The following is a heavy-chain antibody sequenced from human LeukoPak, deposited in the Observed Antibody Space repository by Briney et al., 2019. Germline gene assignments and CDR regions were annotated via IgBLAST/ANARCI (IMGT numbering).Heavy chain of an antibody. D-gene: IGHD3-10*01. CDR3: ARHGQLLWFGELLSYFDY. CDR1: GGSISSSSYY. Sequence: SETLSLTCTVSGGSISSSSYYWGWIRQPPGKGLEWIGSIYYSGSTYYNPSLKSRVTISVDTSKNQFSLKLSSVTAADTAVYYCARHGQLLWFGELLSYFDYWGQGTLVTVSS. J-gene: IGHJ4*02. CDR2: IYYSGST. V-gene: IGHV4-39*01.